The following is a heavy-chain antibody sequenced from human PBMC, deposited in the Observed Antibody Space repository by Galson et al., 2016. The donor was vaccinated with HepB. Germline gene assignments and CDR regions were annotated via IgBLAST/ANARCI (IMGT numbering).Heavy chain of an antibody. D-gene: IGHD1-14*01. Sequence: SETLSLTCTVSGGSVSRINHFWTWIRQPPGKGLEWIGYIYNSGSTNYNASLRSRVTISVDNSKNQFSLKLSSVTAKDTAVYYCASLDNRQGGKYWGQGTLVTVSA. CDR3: ASLDNRQGGKY. CDR1: GGSVSRINHF. J-gene: IGHJ4*02. V-gene: IGHV4-61*05. CDR2: IYNSGST.